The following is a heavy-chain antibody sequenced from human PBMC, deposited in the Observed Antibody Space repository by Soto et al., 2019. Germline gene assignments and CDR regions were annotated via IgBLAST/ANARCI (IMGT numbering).Heavy chain of an antibody. CDR1: GGSFSGYY. V-gene: IGHV4-34*01. CDR2: INHSGST. D-gene: IGHD3-22*01. Sequence: SETLSLTCAVYGGSFSGYYWSWIRQPPGKGLEWIGEINHSGSTNYNPSLKSRVTISVDTSKNQFSLKLSSVTAADTAVYYCASAGPFITMIVVVIRETYGMDVWGQGTTVTVSS. J-gene: IGHJ6*02. CDR3: ASAGPFITMIVVVIRETYGMDV.